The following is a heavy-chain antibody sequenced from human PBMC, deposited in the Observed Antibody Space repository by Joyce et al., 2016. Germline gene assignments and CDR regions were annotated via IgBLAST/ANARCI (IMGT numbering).Heavy chain of an antibody. CDR1: GFTFSSYA. J-gene: IGHJ4*02. CDR2: ISASGGST. V-gene: IGHV3-23*01. Sequence: EVQLLESGGGLVQPGGSLRLSCAASGFTFSSYAMSWVLQAPGKWLEWVSTISASGGSTYYADSVKGRFTISRDNSEDSLYLHMNSLRAEDTAVYYCATWAPTNYDFWSGYSYYFDNWGQGTLVTVSS. CDR3: ATWAPTNYDFWSGYSYYFDN. D-gene: IGHD3-3*01.